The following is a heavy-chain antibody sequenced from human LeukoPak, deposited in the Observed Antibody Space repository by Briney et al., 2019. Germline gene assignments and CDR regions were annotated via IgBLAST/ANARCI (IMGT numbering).Heavy chain of an antibody. CDR2: INHSGST. CDR3: ARQRGYYGSGRSYYFDY. D-gene: IGHD3-10*01. CDR1: GGSFSGYY. V-gene: IGHV4-34*01. J-gene: IGHJ4*02. Sequence: PSETLSLTCAVYGGSFSGYYWSWIRQPPGKGLEWIGEINHSGSTNYNPSLKSRVTISVDTSKNQFSLKLSSVTAADTAVYYCARQRGYYGSGRSYYFDYWGQGTLVTVSS.